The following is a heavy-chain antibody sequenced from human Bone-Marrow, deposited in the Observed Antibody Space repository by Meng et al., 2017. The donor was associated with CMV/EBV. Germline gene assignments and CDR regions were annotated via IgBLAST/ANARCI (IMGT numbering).Heavy chain of an antibody. D-gene: IGHD3-22*01. J-gene: IGHJ4*02. Sequence: GGSLRLSCAASGFTFSSYSMNWVRQAPGKGLEWVSSISSSSSYIYYADSVKGRFTISRDNAKNSLYLQMNSLRAEDTAVYYCARGSYYYDSSGYWPGDYWGQGTLVTVCS. V-gene: IGHV3-21*01. CDR1: GFTFSSYS. CDR3: ARGSYYYDSSGYWPGDY. CDR2: ISSSSSYI.